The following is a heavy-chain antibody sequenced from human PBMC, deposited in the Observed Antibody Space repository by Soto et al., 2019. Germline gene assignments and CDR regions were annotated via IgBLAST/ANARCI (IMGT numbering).Heavy chain of an antibody. Sequence: GGSLRLSCAASDFSLISYTMHWVRQTPGKGLDWVAFISSDGNKKQYADSVKGRFTISRDNSKNTLYLQINSLRAEDTAVYYCAKAVPPFVVVTASDYWGQGTLVTVSS. D-gene: IGHD2-21*02. CDR1: DFSLISYT. V-gene: IGHV3-30-3*01. CDR3: AKAVPPFVVVTASDY. J-gene: IGHJ4*02. CDR2: ISSDGNKK.